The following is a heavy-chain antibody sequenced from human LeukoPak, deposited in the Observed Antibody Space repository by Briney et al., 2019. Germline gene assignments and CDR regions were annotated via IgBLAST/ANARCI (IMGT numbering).Heavy chain of an antibody. Sequence: GGSLRLSCAASGFTFSSYSMNWVRQAPGKGLEGVSYISSSSSTIYYADSVKGRFTISRDNAKNSLYLQMNSLRGEDTAVYYCARGYNPTLLHDAFDIWGQGTMVTVSS. V-gene: IGHV3-48*04. CDR3: ARGYNPTLLHDAFDI. D-gene: IGHD5-24*01. J-gene: IGHJ3*02. CDR1: GFTFSSYS. CDR2: ISSSSSTI.